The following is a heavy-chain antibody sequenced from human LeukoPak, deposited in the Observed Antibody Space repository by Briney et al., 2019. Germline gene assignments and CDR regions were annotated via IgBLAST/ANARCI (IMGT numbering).Heavy chain of an antibody. CDR3: AXSXXSXXTNWFDP. Sequence: KXSGXTFTGYYMHWMRQAPGQGLEWMGWINPNSGGTNYAQKFQGRVTMTRDTSISTAYMELSRLRSDDTAVYYCAXSXXSXXTNWFDPWGQGTLVTVSS. V-gene: IGHV1-2*02. D-gene: IGHD6-19*01. CDR1: GXTFTGYY. J-gene: IGHJ5*02. CDR2: INPNSGGT.